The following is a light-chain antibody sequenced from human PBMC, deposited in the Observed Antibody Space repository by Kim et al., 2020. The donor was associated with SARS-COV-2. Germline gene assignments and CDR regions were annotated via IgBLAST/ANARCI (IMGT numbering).Light chain of an antibody. CDR2: AAS. CDR1: QGIGTT. V-gene: IGKV1D-13*01. Sequence: ASVGDRVPNTRRASQGIGTTLAVYQQKAGKAPNLLIYAASALQSGVPLRFSGSGSGTDFTLTISGLQPEDFATYYCQQLTDYPISFGQGTRLEIK. J-gene: IGKJ5*01. CDR3: QQLTDYPIS.